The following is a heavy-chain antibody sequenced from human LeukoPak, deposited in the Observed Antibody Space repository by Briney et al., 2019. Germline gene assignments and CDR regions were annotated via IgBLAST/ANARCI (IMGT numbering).Heavy chain of an antibody. Sequence: SETLSLTCTVSGGSISSGDYYWSWIRQPPGKGLEWIGYIYYSGSTYYNPSLKSRVTLSVDTSKNQFSLKLSSVTAADTAVYYCARERTAVAGTQHAFDIWGQGTVVTVSS. CDR2: IYYSGST. J-gene: IGHJ3*02. CDR3: ARERTAVAGTQHAFDI. D-gene: IGHD6-19*01. V-gene: IGHV4-30-4*08. CDR1: GGSISSGDYY.